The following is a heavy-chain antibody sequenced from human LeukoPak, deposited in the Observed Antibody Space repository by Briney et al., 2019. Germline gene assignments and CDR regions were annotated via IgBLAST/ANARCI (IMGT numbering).Heavy chain of an antibody. CDR1: GFTFGDYA. CDR3: TRSGYSPSPFDY. Sequence: GRSLRLPCTASGFTFGDYAMSWFRQAPGKGLEWVGFIRSKAYGGTTEYAASVKGRFTISRDDSKSIAYLQMNSLKTEDTAVYYCTRSGYSPSPFDYWGQGTLVTVSS. CDR2: IRSKAYGGTT. D-gene: IGHD6-25*01. V-gene: IGHV3-49*03. J-gene: IGHJ4*02.